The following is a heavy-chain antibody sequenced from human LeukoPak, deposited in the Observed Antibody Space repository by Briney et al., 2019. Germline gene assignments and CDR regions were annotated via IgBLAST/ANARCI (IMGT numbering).Heavy chain of an antibody. V-gene: IGHV4-59*12. Sequence: SETLSLTCTVSGGSISSYYWSWIRQPPGKGLEWIGYIYFTGSTNYNPSLKSRVTMSVDTSNNQFSLKLSSVTAADTAVYYCARRYCTDGVCYLVSWGQGTLVTVSS. D-gene: IGHD2-8*01. CDR3: ARRYCTDGVCYLVS. J-gene: IGHJ5*02. CDR2: IYFTGST. CDR1: GGSISSYY.